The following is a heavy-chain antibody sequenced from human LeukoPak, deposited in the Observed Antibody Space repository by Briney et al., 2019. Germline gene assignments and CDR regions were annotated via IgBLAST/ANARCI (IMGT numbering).Heavy chain of an antibody. J-gene: IGHJ4*02. CDR3: TTSSGWYHY. D-gene: IGHD6-19*01. CDR2: IKSTTDGGTT. V-gene: IGHV3-15*01. Sequence: GGSLRLSCAASGFTFSNAWMSWVRQAPGKGLQWVGRIKSTTDGGTTDYAAPVKGRFTISRDDSKNTLYLQMNSLKTEDTAVYYCTTSSGWYHYWGQRTPVTVSS. CDR1: GFTFSNAW.